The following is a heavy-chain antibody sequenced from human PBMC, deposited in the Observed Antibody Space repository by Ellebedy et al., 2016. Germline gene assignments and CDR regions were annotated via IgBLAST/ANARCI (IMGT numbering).Heavy chain of an antibody. V-gene: IGHV1-3*01. CDR2: INAGNGNT. D-gene: IGHD6-19*01. J-gene: IGHJ4*02. CDR1: GYTFTSYA. CDR3: AREVNSSGWYRLRYFDY. Sequence: ASVKVSCKASGYTFTSYAMHWVRQAPGQRLEWMGWINAGNGNTKYSQKFQGRVTITRDTSASTAYMELSSLRSEDTAVYYCAREVNSSGWYRLRYFDYWGQGTLVTVSS.